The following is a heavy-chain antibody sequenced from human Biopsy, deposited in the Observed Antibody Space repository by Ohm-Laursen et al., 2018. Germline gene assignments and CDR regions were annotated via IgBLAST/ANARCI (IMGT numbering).Heavy chain of an antibody. CDR1: GGSISSDY. CDR2: IYYSGTT. D-gene: IGHD2/OR15-2a*01. J-gene: IGHJ6*02. CDR3: ARATNSTGWPYYYFYGMDV. V-gene: IGHV4-59*01. Sequence: TLSLTCTVSGGSISSDYWSWIRQTPGQGLEWLGYIYYSGTTNYNPSLKSRVTISVDTSKNLFSLRLNSVTAADTAVYYCARATNSTGWPYYYFYGMDVWGQGTTVTVSS.